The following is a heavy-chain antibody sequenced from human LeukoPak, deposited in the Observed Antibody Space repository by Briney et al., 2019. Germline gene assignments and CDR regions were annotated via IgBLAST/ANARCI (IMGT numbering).Heavy chain of an antibody. D-gene: IGHD1-26*01. CDR3: ARPPNQWEAFDI. V-gene: IGHV1-2*02. CDR1: RYTFTDYY. CDR2: INPNSGGT. J-gene: IGHJ3*02. Sequence: ASVKVSCKASRYTFTDYYMHWVRQAPGQGLEWMGWINPNSGGTNYAQKFQGRVTMTRDTSISTAYMELSRLRSDDTAVYYCARPPNQWEAFDIWGQGTMVTVSS.